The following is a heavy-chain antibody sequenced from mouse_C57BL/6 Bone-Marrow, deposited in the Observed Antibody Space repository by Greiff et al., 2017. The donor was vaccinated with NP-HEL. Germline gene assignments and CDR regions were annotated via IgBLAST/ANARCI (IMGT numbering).Heavy chain of an antibody. Sequence: EVQGVESGGGLVKPGGSLKLSCAASGFTFSSYAMSWVRQTPEKRLEWVATISDGGSYTYYPDNVKGRFTISRDNAKNNLYLQMSHLKSEDTAMYYCARDDYYGSSLFDYWGQGTTLTVSS. CDR3: ARDDYYGSSLFDY. D-gene: IGHD1-1*01. CDR2: ISDGGSYT. J-gene: IGHJ2*01. CDR1: GFTFSSYA. V-gene: IGHV5-4*01.